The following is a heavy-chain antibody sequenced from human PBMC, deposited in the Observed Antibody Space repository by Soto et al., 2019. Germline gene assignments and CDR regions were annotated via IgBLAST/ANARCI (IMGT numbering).Heavy chain of an antibody. J-gene: IGHJ3*02. CDR2: IYHSGST. V-gene: IGHV4-30-2*01. Sequence: PSETLSLTCAVSGGSISSGGYSWSWIRQPPGKGLEWIGYIYHSGSTYYKPSLKSRVTISVDRSKNQFSLKLSSVTAADTAVYYCARDGRGGYSRRGGAFDIWGQGTMVTVSS. CDR1: GGSISSGGYS. CDR3: ARDGRGGYSRRGGAFDI. D-gene: IGHD5-18*01.